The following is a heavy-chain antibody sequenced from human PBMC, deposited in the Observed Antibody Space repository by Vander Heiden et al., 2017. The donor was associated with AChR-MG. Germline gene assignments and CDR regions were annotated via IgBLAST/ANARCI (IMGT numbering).Heavy chain of an antibody. J-gene: IGHJ6*02. Sequence: QVQLLESGPGLVKPSETLSLTCTASGGSISSYYWSGIRQPPGKGLEWIGYIYYSGSTNYNPSLKSRVTIAVDTSKNQFSLKLSSVTAADTAVYYCARERWLRGDYQSDYYYYGMDVWGQGTTVTVSS. CDR2: IYYSGST. CDR1: GGSISSYY. D-gene: IGHD4-17*01. V-gene: IGHV4-59*01. CDR3: ARERWLRGDYQSDYYYYGMDV.